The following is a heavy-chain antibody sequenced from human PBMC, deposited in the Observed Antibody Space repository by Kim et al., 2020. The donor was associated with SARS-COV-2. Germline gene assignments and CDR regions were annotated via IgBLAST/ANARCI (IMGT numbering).Heavy chain of an antibody. V-gene: IGHV4-4*02. Sequence: SETLSLTCAVSGGSISSSNWWSWVRQPPGKGLEWIGEIYHSGSTNYNPSLKSRVTISVDKSKNQFSLKLSSVTAADTAVYYCARALSIVVVVAATPGPYYYYGMDVWGHGTTVTVSS. D-gene: IGHD2-15*01. CDR2: IYHSGST. J-gene: IGHJ6*02. CDR3: ARALSIVVVVAATPGPYYYYGMDV. CDR1: GGSISSSNW.